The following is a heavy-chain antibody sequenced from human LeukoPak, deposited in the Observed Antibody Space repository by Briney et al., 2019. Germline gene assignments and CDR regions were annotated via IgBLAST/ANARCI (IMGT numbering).Heavy chain of an antibody. D-gene: IGHD5-12*01. CDR2: ITGRGGST. J-gene: IGHJ4*02. V-gene: IGHV3-23*01. CDR3: ARDRRDIVTTYFDY. Sequence: PGGSLRLSCAASGFTFSSYGMTWVRQAPGKGLEWVSGITGRGGSTYYADSVKGRFTISRDNSKNTLYLQMNSLRAEDTAVYYCARDRRDIVTTYFDYWGQGTLVTVSS. CDR1: GFTFSSYG.